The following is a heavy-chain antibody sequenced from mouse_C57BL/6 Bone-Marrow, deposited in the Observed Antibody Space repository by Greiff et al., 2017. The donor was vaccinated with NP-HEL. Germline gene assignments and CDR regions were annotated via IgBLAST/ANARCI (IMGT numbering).Heavy chain of an antibody. CDR1: GYTFTSYD. V-gene: IGHV1-85*01. Sequence: VQLQESGPELVKPGASVKLSCKASGYTFTSYDINWVKQRPGQGLEWIGWIYPRDGSTKYNEKFKGKATLTVDTSSSTAYMELPSLTSEDSAVYFCARGDGNSYYAMDYWGQGTSVTVSS. CDR3: ARGDGNSYYAMDY. J-gene: IGHJ4*01. CDR2: IYPRDGST. D-gene: IGHD2-1*01.